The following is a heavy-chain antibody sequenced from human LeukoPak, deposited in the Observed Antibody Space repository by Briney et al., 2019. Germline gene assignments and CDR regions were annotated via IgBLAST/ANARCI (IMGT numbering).Heavy chain of an antibody. Sequence: PSETLSLTCAVSGYSISSGYYWGWIRQPPGKGLEWIGSIYHSGSTYYNPSLMSRVTISVDTSKNQFSLKLSSVTAAHTAVYYCARLEMTTESNWFDPWGQGTLVTVSS. CDR1: GYSISSGYY. CDR2: IYHSGST. CDR3: ARLEMTTESNWFDP. J-gene: IGHJ5*02. V-gene: IGHV4-38-2*01. D-gene: IGHD4-11*01.